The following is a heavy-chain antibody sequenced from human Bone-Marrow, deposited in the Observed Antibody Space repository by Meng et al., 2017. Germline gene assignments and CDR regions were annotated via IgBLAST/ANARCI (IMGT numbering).Heavy chain of an antibody. D-gene: IGHD3-10*01. V-gene: IGHV3-9*03. CDR1: GFTFDDYA. Sequence: SLKIYCAASGFTFDDYAMHWVRQAPGKGLEWVSGISWNSGSIGYADSVKGRFTISRDNAKNSLYLQMNSLRAEDMALYYCAKAPYGSGSYAYFDYWGQGTLVTVSS. J-gene: IGHJ4*02. CDR2: ISWNSGSI. CDR3: AKAPYGSGSYAYFDY.